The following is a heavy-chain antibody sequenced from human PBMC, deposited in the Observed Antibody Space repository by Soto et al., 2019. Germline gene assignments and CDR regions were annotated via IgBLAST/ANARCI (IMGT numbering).Heavy chain of an antibody. V-gene: IGHV1-46*01. CDR2: INPSGGST. CDR1: GYTFTSYY. Sequence: QVQLVQSGAEVKKPGASVKVSCKASGYTFTSYYMHWVRQAPGQGLEWMGIINPSGGSTSYARKFQGRVTMTRDTSTSTVYMELSSLRSEDTAVYYCTYSSSSLYYYGMDVWGQGTTVTVSS. D-gene: IGHD6-6*01. CDR3: TYSSSSLYYYGMDV. J-gene: IGHJ6*02.